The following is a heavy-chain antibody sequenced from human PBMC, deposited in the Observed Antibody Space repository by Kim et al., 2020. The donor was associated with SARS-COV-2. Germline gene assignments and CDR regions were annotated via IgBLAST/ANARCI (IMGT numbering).Heavy chain of an antibody. V-gene: IGHV3-7*01. CDR2: IKPDGSDL. D-gene: IGHD6-25*01. CDR3: VGSAFDY. CDR1: GFTPSNYW. J-gene: IGHJ4*02. Sequence: GGSLRLSCAASGFTPSNYWMHWVRQTPGKGLEWVANIKPDGSDLYYVDSVKGRFSISRDNARNSLYLQMNSLRAEDTAVYYCVGSAFDYWGQGILVTVSS.